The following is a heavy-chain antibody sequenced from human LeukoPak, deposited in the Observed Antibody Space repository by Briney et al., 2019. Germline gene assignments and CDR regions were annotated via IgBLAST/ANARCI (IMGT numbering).Heavy chain of an antibody. J-gene: IGHJ5*02. CDR2: IIPILGIA. D-gene: IGHD6-19*01. Sequence: ASVKVSCKASGGTFSSYAIRWVRPAPGQGLAWMGRIIPILGIANYAQKFQGRVTITADKSTSTAYMELSSLRSEDTAGYYCARESIAVAAWPSATQAHNWFDPWGQGTLVTVSS. V-gene: IGHV1-69*04. CDR3: ARESIAVAAWPSATQAHNWFDP. CDR1: GGTFSSYA.